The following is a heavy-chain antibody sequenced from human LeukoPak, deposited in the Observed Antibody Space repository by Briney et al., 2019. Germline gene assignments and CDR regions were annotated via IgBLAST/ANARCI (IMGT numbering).Heavy chain of an antibody. CDR2: IWYDGSNK. Sequence: PGGSLRLSCAASGLTGSHNYVSWVRQAPGKGLEWVAVIWYDGSNKYYADSVKGRFTISRDNSKNTLYLQMNSLRAEDTAVYYCAREIPYGPIDYWGQGTLVTVSS. CDR1: GLTGSHNY. J-gene: IGHJ4*02. D-gene: IGHD4-17*01. CDR3: AREIPYGPIDY. V-gene: IGHV3-33*08.